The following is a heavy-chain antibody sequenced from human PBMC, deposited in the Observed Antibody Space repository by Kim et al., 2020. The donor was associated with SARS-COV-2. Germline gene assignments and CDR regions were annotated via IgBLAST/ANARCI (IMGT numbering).Heavy chain of an antibody. J-gene: IGHJ4*02. V-gene: IGHV3-23*01. CDR1: GFTFSSYA. CDR3: AKDGTLRYFDWLSSFDY. D-gene: IGHD3-9*01. Sequence: GGSLRLSCAASGFTFSSYAMSWVRQAPGKGLEWVSAISGSGGSTYYADSVKGRFTISRDNSKNTLYLQMNSLRAEDTAVYYCAKDGTLRYFDWLSSFDYWGQGTLVTVSS. CDR2: ISGSGGST.